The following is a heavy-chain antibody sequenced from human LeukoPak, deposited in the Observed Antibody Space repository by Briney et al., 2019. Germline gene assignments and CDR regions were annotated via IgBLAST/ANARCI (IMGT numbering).Heavy chain of an antibody. CDR1: GGSISSYC. CDR3: ARGPEGQTVDY. CDR2: IYYSGST. J-gene: IGHJ4*02. Sequence: PSETLSLTCTVSGGSISSYCWSWIRQPPGTGMGWIGYIYYSGSTNYNPSLKSRVTISVDTSKNQFSLKLSSVTAADTAVYYCARGPEGQTVDYWGQGTLVTVTS. V-gene: IGHV4-59*13. D-gene: IGHD1-14*01.